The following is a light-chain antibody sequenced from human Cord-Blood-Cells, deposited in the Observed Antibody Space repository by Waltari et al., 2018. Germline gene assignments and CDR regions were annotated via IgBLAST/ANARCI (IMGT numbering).Light chain of an antibody. V-gene: IGLV2-14*01. CDR2: DVS. CDR1: SSDVGGYNY. J-gene: IGLJ3*02. CDR3: SSYPSSSTWV. Sequence: QSALTQPASVSGSPGQSITISCTGTSSDVGGYNYVSWYQQHPGKAPKLMIYDVSKRPSGVSNRFSGSKSGTTASLTISGLQAEDEADYYCSSYPSSSTWVFGGGTKLTVL.